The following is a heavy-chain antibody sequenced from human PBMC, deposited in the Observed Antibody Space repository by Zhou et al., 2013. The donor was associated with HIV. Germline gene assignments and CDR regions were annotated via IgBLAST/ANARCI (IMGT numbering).Heavy chain of an antibody. V-gene: IGHV3-21*04. J-gene: IGHJ4*02. CDR1: GFTFSSYS. D-gene: IGHD2-8*01. CDR3: ATRYPTVXNFVPLDF. Sequence: EVQLVESGGGLVKPGGSLRLSCAASGFTFSSYSMNWVRQAPGKGLEWVSSISGSGSRILYADSVKGRFTISRDNSKTTLYLQMSSLRAEDTAIYYCATRYPTVXNFVPLDFWGQGTLVTVSS. CDR2: ISGSGSRI.